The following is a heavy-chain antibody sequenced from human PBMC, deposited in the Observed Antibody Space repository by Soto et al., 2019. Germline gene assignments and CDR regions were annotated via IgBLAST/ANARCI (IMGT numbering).Heavy chain of an antibody. J-gene: IGHJ6*03. CDR3: ARESGGATATLDYYYFYVVV. CDR2: INPNSGVT. D-gene: IGHD5-12*01. CDR1: GDSFNDYY. V-gene: IGHV1-2*04. Sequence: QVQLVQSGAEVRKPAASVTVSCRSSGDSFNDYYIHWVRQAPGQGLEWMGWINPNSGVTKYAQQFQCWVSMTRDTSNRTVYTQLSRLGSVGPAVYYCARESGGATATLDYYYFYVVVWGTGTTVTVSS.